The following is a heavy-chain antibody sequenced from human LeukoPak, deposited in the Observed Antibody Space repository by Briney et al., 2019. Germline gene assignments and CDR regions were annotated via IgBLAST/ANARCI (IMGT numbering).Heavy chain of an antibody. D-gene: IGHD3-10*01. V-gene: IGHV3-21*01. Sequence: PGGSLRLSCAASGFTFSSYSMNWVRQAPGKGLEWVSSISSSSSYIYYADSVKGRFTISRDNAKNSLYLQMNSLRAEDTAVYHCARLGGFGMVRKLINWFDPWGQGTLVTVSS. CDR3: ARLGGFGMVRKLINWFDP. CDR1: GFTFSSYS. J-gene: IGHJ5*02. CDR2: ISSSSSYI.